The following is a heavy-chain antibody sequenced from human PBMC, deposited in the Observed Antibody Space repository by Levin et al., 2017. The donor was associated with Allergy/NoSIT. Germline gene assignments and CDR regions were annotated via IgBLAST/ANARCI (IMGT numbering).Heavy chain of an antibody. J-gene: IGHJ4*02. V-gene: IGHV3-7*01. CDR1: GFTFSSYW. Sequence: PGGSLRLSCAASGFTFSSYWMSWVRQAPGKGLEWVANIKQDGSEKYYVDSVKGRFTISRDNAKNSLYLQMNSLRAEDTAVYYCARDLWQLVRYPYFDYWGQGTLVTVS. D-gene: IGHD6-6*01. CDR3: ARDLWQLVRYPYFDY. CDR2: IKQDGSEK.